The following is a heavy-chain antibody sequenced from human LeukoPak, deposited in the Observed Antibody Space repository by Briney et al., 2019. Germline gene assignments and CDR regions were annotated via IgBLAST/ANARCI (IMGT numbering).Heavy chain of an antibody. CDR1: GFTASRFTFSEAW. Sequence: GGSLRLSCTASGFTASRFTFSEAWMSWVRQAPGKGLEWVGRIKNKRDGETTDYAEPVKGRFTISRDNSKNTLYLQMNSLRAEDTAVYYCQGQLVDYYYYMDVWGKGTTVTVSS. CDR3: QGQLVDYYYYMDV. D-gene: IGHD6-6*01. CDR2: IKNKRDGETT. V-gene: IGHV3-15*01. J-gene: IGHJ6*03.